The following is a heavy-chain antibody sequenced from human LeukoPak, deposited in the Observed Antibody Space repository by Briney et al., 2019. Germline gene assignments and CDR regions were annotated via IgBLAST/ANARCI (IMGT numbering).Heavy chain of an antibody. CDR1: GGSISSGSYY. D-gene: IGHD3-10*01. CDR3: ARRGQRRITMVRGVISAFDI. Sequence: SETLSLTCTVSGGSISSGSYYWSWIRQPAGKGLEWIGRIYTSGSTNYNPSLKSRVTISVDTSKNQFSLKLSSVTAADTAVYYCARRGQRRITMVRGVISAFDIWGQGTMVTVSS. V-gene: IGHV4-61*02. J-gene: IGHJ3*02. CDR2: IYTSGST.